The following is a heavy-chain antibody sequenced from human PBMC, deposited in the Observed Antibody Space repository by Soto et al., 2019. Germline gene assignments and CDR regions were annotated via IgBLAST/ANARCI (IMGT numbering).Heavy chain of an antibody. J-gene: IGHJ6*02. CDR2: IYYSGST. D-gene: IGHD1-7*01. Sequence: SETLSLTCTVSGGSISSGGYYWSWIRQHPGKGLEWIGYIYYSGSTYYNPSLKSRVTISVDTSKNQFSLKLSSVTAADTAVYYCAREQGELFGYYYGMDVWGQGTTVTVSS. V-gene: IGHV4-31*03. CDR3: AREQGELFGYYYGMDV. CDR1: GGSISSGGYY.